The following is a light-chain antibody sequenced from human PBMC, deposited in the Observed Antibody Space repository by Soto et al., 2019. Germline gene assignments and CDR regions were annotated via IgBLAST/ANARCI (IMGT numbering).Light chain of an antibody. CDR3: QSYDSSLNGVV. V-gene: IGLV1-40*01. Sequence: QSVLTQPPSVSGAPGQRVTISCTGSRSNIGACYDVHWYQQLPGTAPKHLIYGNSNRPSGVPDRFSGSKSGTSASLAITGLQAEDEADYYCQSYDSSLNGVVFGGGTKLTVL. J-gene: IGLJ2*01. CDR2: GNS. CDR1: RSNIGACYD.